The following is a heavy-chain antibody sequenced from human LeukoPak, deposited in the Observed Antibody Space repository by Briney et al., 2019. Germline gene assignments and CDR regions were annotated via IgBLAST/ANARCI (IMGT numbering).Heavy chain of an antibody. D-gene: IGHD3-22*01. CDR2: IYYSGST. J-gene: IGHJ4*02. V-gene: IGHV4-59*01. CDR3: AGSGYLYYFDY. Sequence: PSETLSLTCTVSGGSISSYYWSWIRQPPGKGLEWIGYIYYSGSTNYNPSLKSRVTISVDTSKNQFSLKLSSVTAADTAVYYCAGSGYLYYFDYWGQGTLVTVSS. CDR1: GGSISSYY.